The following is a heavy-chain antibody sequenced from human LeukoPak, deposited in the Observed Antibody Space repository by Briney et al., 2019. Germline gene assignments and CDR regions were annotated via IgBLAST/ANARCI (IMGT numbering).Heavy chain of an antibody. J-gene: IGHJ1*01. Sequence: GGSLRLSCAASGFTCNDYGMSWVRQAPGKGLEWVSGINWNGGSTGYADSVKGRFTISRDNAKNSLYLQMNSLRAEDTALYYCARGPTRYYYDSSGYYYSEYFQHWGQGTLVTVSS. CDR1: GFTCNDYG. CDR3: ARGPTRYYYDSSGYYYSEYFQH. CDR2: INWNGGST. V-gene: IGHV3-20*04. D-gene: IGHD3-22*01.